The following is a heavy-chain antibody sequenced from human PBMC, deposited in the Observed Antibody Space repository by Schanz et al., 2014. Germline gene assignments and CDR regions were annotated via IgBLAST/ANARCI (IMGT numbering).Heavy chain of an antibody. CDR1: GFTFSNYG. Sequence: QVQLVESGGGVVQLGGSLRLSCAASGFTFSNYGLHWVRQAPGKGLEWVAFIRYNGINEYYADSVKGRFTISRDNSKNTLYLQMNSLRTEDTAVYYCARGDMVRGVFDYWGQGTLVTVSS. D-gene: IGHD3-10*01. CDR2: IRYNGINE. V-gene: IGHV3-30*02. J-gene: IGHJ4*02. CDR3: ARGDMVRGVFDY.